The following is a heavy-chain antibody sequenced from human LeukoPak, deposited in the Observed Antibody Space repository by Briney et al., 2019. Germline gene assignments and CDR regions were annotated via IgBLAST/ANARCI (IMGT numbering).Heavy chain of an antibody. CDR2: FDPEDGET. Sequence: GSSVKVSCKASGGTFSSYAISWVRQAPGKGLEWMGGFDPEDGETIYAQKFQGRVTMTEDTSTDTAYMELSSLRSEDTAVYYCATVLYSNYEADGAFDYWGQGTLVTVSS. CDR1: GGTFSSYA. J-gene: IGHJ4*02. V-gene: IGHV1-24*01. CDR3: ATVLYSNYEADGAFDY. D-gene: IGHD4-11*01.